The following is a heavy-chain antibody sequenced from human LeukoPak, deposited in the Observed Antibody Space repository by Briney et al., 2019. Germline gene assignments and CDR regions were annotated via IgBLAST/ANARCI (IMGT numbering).Heavy chain of an antibody. V-gene: IGHV4-39*07. CDR3: ASPTMIGGY. D-gene: IGHD3-22*01. Sequence: PSETLSLTCTVSGGSISSSSYYWGWIRQPPGKGLEWIGSIYYSGSTYYNPSLKSRVTISVDTSKNQFSLKLSSVTAADTAVYYCASPTMIGGYWGQGTLVTVSS. J-gene: IGHJ4*02. CDR1: GGSISSSSYY. CDR2: IYYSGST.